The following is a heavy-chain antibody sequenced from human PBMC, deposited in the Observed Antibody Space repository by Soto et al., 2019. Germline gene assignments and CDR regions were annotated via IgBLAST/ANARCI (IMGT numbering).Heavy chain of an antibody. CDR2: ISSSSSTI. Sequence: GGSLRLSCAASGFTFSSYSMNWVRQAPGKGLEWVSYISSSSSTIYYADSVKGRFTISRDNAKNSLYLQMNSLRAEDTAVYYCAREGYQWLQNYFDYWGQGTLVTVSS. D-gene: IGHD5-12*01. CDR1: GFTFSSYS. V-gene: IGHV3-48*01. CDR3: AREGYQWLQNYFDY. J-gene: IGHJ4*02.